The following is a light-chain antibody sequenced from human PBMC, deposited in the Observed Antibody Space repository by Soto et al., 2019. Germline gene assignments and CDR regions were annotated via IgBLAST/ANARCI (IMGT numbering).Light chain of an antibody. CDR2: GAS. CDR1: QSVSSSY. Sequence: EIVLTQSPGTLSLSPGERATLSCRASQSVSSSYLAWYQQKPGQAPRLLIYGASSRATGIPDRFSGSGSGTDFTLTISRLEPEDSAVYYCHQYNTLRWTFGQGTKVDIK. J-gene: IGKJ1*01. CDR3: HQYNTLRWT. V-gene: IGKV3-20*01.